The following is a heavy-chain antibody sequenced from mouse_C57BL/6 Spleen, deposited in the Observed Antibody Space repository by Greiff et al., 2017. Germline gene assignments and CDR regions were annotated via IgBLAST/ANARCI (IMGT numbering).Heavy chain of an antibody. CDR1: GYSITSGYY. J-gene: IGHJ3*01. Sequence: EVQLQESGPGLVKPSQSLSLTCSVTGYSITSGYYWNWIRQFPGNKLEWMGYISYDGSNNYNPSLKNRISITRDTSKNQFFLKLNSVTTEDTATYYCARDLHYYGSSYNAWFAYWGQGTLVTVSA. CDR2: ISYDGSN. CDR3: ARDLHYYGSSYNAWFAY. V-gene: IGHV3-6*01. D-gene: IGHD1-1*01.